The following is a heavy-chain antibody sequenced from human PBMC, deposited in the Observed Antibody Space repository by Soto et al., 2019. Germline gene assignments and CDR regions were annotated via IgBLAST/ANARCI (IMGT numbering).Heavy chain of an antibody. J-gene: IGHJ4*02. Sequence: SETLSLTCAVYGGSFSGYYWRWIRQPPGKGLEWIGEINHSGSTNYNPSLKSRVTISVDTSKNQFSLKLSSVTAADTAVYYCARDLEYSYGFDYWGQGTLVNVSS. D-gene: IGHD5-18*01. CDR3: ARDLEYSYGFDY. CDR2: INHSGST. CDR1: GGSFSGYY. V-gene: IGHV4-34*01.